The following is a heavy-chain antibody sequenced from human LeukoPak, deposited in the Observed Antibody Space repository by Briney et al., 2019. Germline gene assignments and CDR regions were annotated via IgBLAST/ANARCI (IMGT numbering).Heavy chain of an antibody. Sequence: GGSLRLSCAASGFTFSSYSMNWVRQAPGKGLEWVSSISSSSSYIYYADSVKGRFTISRDNAKNSLYLQMNSLRAEDTAVYYCARDSSSWYEPYYYYGMDVWGQGTTVTVSS. J-gene: IGHJ6*02. CDR3: ARDSSSWYEPYYYYGMDV. CDR2: ISSSSSYI. V-gene: IGHV3-21*01. CDR1: GFTFSSYS. D-gene: IGHD6-13*01.